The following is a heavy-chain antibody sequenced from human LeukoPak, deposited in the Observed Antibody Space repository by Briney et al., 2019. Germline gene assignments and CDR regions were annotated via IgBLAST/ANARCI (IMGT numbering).Heavy chain of an antibody. CDR3: ARAISQFVIGGAAY. D-gene: IGHD3-10*01. J-gene: IGHJ4*02. CDR2: IDGSGRLT. V-gene: IGHV3-23*01. CDR1: GVTFKNFA. Sequence: GGSLRLSCAASGVTFKNFAMSWFRQAPGRGLEWVSPIDGSGRLTYYDDSVKGRFTISRDNFKDTVYLEMDSLRGEDSAVYYCARAISQFVIGGAAYWGQGTQVTVSS.